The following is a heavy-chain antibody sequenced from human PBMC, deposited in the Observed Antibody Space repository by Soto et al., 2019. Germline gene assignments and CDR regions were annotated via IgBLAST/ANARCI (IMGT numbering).Heavy chain of an antibody. J-gene: IGHJ4*02. V-gene: IGHV3-30*18. CDR2: ISDDGGSK. CDR1: GYTLSSFG. Sequence: QVLLVESGGGVVQPGRSLRISCAVSGYTLSSFGMHWVRQAPGKGLEWVAVISDDGGSKHYADSVKGRFTISRDNSNNTLSLQMDSLGPEDTAVYYCAKDRWGDFGDLNLPGYWGQGTLVTVSS. D-gene: IGHD4-17*01. CDR3: AKDRWGDFGDLNLPGY.